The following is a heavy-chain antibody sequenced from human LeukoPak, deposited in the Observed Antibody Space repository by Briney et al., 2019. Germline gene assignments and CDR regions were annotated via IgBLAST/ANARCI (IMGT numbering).Heavy chain of an antibody. J-gene: IGHJ4*02. V-gene: IGHV5-51*01. Sequence: GESLKISCKGSGYSFTSYWIGWVRQMPGKGLEWMGIIYPGDSDTRYSPSFQDQVTISADKSISTAYLQWSSLKASDTAMYYCARLVDTAMVIGYYFDYWGQGTLVTVSS. CDR1: GYSFTSYW. D-gene: IGHD5-18*01. CDR2: IYPGDSDT. CDR3: ARLVDTAMVIGYYFDY.